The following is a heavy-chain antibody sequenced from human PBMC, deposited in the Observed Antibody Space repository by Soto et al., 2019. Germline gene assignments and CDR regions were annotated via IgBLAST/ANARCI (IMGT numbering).Heavy chain of an antibody. J-gene: IGHJ4*02. CDR2: ISWNSGSI. CDR3: AKDATGPITMVRGVIISQFDY. Sequence: GGSLRLSCAASGFTFDDYAMHWVRQAPGKGLEWVSGISWNSGSIGYADSVKGRFTISRDNAKNSLYLQMNSLTAEVTALYYCAKDATGPITMVRGVIISQFDYWGQGTLVTVSS. V-gene: IGHV3-9*01. CDR1: GFTFDDYA. D-gene: IGHD3-10*01.